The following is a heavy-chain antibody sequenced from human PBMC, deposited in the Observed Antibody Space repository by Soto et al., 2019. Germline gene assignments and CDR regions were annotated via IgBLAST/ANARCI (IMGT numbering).Heavy chain of an antibody. V-gene: IGHV1-69*13. CDR3: ASSAAAGTGYYYGMDV. CDR1: GGTFSSYA. CDR2: IIPIFGTV. J-gene: IGHJ6*02. Sequence: SVKVSCKASGGTFSSYAISWVRQAPGQGLEWMGGIIPIFGTVNYAQKFQGRVTITADESTSTAYMELSSLRSEDTAVYYCASSAAAGTGYYYGMDVWGQGTTVTVSS. D-gene: IGHD6-13*01.